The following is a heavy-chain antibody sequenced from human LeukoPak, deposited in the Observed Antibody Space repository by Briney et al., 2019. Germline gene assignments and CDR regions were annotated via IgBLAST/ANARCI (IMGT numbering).Heavy chain of an antibody. CDR2: IYSGGST. Sequence: ETLSLTCTVSTGSITSYYWSWVRQAPGKGLEWVSVIYSGGSTYYADSVKGRFTISRDNSKNTLYLQMNSLRAEDTAVYYCAREDYYDSSGYDYWGQGTLVTVSS. CDR1: TGSITSYY. CDR3: AREDYYDSSGYDY. V-gene: IGHV3-66*01. D-gene: IGHD3-22*01. J-gene: IGHJ4*02.